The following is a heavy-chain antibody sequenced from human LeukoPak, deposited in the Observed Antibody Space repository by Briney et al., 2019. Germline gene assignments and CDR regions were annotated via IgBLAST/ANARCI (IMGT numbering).Heavy chain of an antibody. CDR2: IYSDGNTT. Sequence: PGGSLRLSCAASGFTFSSYWMHWVRQAPGKGLVWVSRIYSDGNTTNYADSVKGRFTISRDNAKNTLYLQMNSLRAEDTAVYYCARRSGYYYYGMDVWGQGTTVTVSS. CDR3: ARRSGYYYYGMDV. V-gene: IGHV3-74*01. J-gene: IGHJ6*02. CDR1: GFTFSSYW. D-gene: IGHD2-15*01.